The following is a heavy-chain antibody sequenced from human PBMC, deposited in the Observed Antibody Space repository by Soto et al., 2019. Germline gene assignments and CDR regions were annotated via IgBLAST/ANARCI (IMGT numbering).Heavy chain of an antibody. V-gene: IGHV1-24*01. D-gene: IGHD2-2*01. CDR1: GYTLTELS. J-gene: IGHJ5*02. CDR2: FDPEDGET. CDR3: ATASRGWRLNWFDP. Sequence: QFQLVQSGAEVKKPGASVKVSCKFSGYTLTELSMPWVRKAPGKGLEWMGGFDPEDGETIYAQKFQGRVTMTEDTSTDTAYMELSSLRSEDTAVYYCATASRGWRLNWFDPWGQGTLVAVSS.